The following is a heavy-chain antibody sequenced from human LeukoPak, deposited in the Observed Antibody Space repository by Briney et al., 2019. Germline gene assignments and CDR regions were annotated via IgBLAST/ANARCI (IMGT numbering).Heavy chain of an antibody. J-gene: IGHJ4*02. CDR2: IKEDGSET. CDR3: ARETPRRGETRDGYR. Sequence: PGGSLRLSCAASGFTFSSYSMNWVRQAPGKGLECLANIKEDGSETYYADSVKGRFTISRDNPKNLLFLQINSLRVEDTAVYYCARETPRRGETRDGYRWGQGTLVTVSS. CDR1: GFTFSSYS. V-gene: IGHV3-7*01. D-gene: IGHD5-24*01.